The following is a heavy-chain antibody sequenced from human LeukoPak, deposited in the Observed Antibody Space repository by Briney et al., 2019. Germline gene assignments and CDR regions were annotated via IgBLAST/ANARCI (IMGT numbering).Heavy chain of an antibody. CDR2: ITPFNGNT. CDR3: ASGGANFDY. D-gene: IGHD3-16*01. CDR1: GYTFTSYG. J-gene: IGHJ4*02. V-gene: IGHV1-45*02. Sequence: GALVKLSCKASGYTFTSYGISWVRQAPGQALEWMGWITPFNGNTNYAQKFQERVTITRDRSMRTAYMELSSLRSEDTAMYYCASGGANFDYWGQGTLVTVSS.